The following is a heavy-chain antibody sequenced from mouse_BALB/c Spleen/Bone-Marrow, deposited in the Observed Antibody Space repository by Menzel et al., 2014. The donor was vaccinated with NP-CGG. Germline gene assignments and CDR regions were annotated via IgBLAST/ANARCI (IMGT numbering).Heavy chain of an antibody. CDR3: ERRDDDYDSFDY. CDR2: INPSSGYT. Sequence: VQLQQSGAELARPGASVKMSCRASGYTFTTYTIHWVRQRPGQGLEWIGYINPSSGYTNYNQKFKDKATLTVDKSSGSASRPLSRLRSEDSAVYYCERRDDDYDSFDYWGQGTTLTVSS. CDR1: GYTFTTYT. V-gene: IGHV1-4*01. D-gene: IGHD2-4*01. J-gene: IGHJ2*01.